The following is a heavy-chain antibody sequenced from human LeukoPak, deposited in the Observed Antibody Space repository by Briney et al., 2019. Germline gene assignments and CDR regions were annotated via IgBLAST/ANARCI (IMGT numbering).Heavy chain of an antibody. D-gene: IGHD3-10*01. Sequence: GGSLRLSCAASGFTFSSYSMNWVRQAPGKGLEWVSYISSTNYYTYYADSVKGRFTISRDNAKNTLYLQMNNLRAEDTAIYYCATDSYVSGSYYRLFYWGQGTLVTVSS. J-gene: IGHJ4*02. CDR2: ISSTNYYT. CDR1: GFTFSSYS. CDR3: ATDSYVSGSYYRLFY. V-gene: IGHV3-21*01.